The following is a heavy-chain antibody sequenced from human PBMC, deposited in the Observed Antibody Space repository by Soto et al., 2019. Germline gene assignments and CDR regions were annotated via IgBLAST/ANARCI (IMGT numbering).Heavy chain of an antibody. J-gene: IGHJ4*02. CDR3: ARLLRGAQWLVPY. CDR1: GGSISSSSYY. D-gene: IGHD6-19*01. V-gene: IGHV4-39*01. Sequence: SLTCTVSGGSISSSSYYWGWIRQPPGKGLEWIGSIYYSGSTYYNPSLKSRVTISVDTSKNRFSLKLSSVTAADTAVYYCARLLRGAQWLVPYWGQGTLVTVSS. CDR2: IYYSGST.